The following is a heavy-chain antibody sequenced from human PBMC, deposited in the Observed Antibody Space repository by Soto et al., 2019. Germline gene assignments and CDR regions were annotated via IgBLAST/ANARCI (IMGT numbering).Heavy chain of an antibody. Sequence: GGSLRLSCAASGLTFSGYAMSWVRQAPGKGLEWVSAISGSGGSTYYADSVKGRFTISRDNSKNTLYLQMNSLRAEDTAVYYCANEGKVEVLVDYCGQGTLVTVYS. J-gene: IGHJ4*02. CDR3: ANEGKVEVLVDY. CDR1: GLTFSGYA. D-gene: IGHD2-15*01. V-gene: IGHV3-23*01. CDR2: ISGSGGST.